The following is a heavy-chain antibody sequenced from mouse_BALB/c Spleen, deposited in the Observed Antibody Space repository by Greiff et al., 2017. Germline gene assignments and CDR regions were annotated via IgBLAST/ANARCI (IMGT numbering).Heavy chain of an antibody. CDR3: ARWGYGNYEVH. Sequence: QVQLQQPGAELVKPGASVKLSCKASGYTFTSYWMHWVKQRPGQGLEWIGEINPSNGRTNYNEKFKSKATLTVDKSSSTAYMQLSSLTSEDSAVYYCARWGYGNYEVHWGQGTTLTVSS. J-gene: IGHJ2*01. D-gene: IGHD2-1*01. V-gene: IGHV1S81*02. CDR1: GYTFTSYW. CDR2: INPSNGRT.